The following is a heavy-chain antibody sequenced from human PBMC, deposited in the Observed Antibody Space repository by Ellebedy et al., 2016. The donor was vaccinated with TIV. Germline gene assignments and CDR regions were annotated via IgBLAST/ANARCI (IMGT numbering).Heavy chain of an antibody. J-gene: IGHJ5*02. D-gene: IGHD2-2*01. CDR2: ISYDGSNK. CDR1: GFTFSSYT. V-gene: IGHV3-30-3*01. CDR3: ARDGGDIVVVPAQKGFDP. Sequence: GESLKISXAASGFTFSSYTMHWGRQAPGKGLGWVAVISYDGSNKYYAGSVKGRFTISRDNSKNTLYLQMNSLRAEDTAVYYCARDGGDIVVVPAQKGFDPWGQGTLVTVSS.